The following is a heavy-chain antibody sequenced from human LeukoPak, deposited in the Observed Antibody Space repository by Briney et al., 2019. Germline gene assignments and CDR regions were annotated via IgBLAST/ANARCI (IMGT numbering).Heavy chain of an antibody. V-gene: IGHV3-30*02. CDR3: ARISSSNWYNERGAFDV. CDR1: GFTFSHFG. CDR2: IRYDGSNK. D-gene: IGHD6-13*01. J-gene: IGHJ3*01. Sequence: GGSLRLSCAASGFTFSHFGMHWVRQAPGKGLEWVAFIRYDGSNKYYADSVKGRFTISRDNSKNTLYLQMNSLRAEDTAVYYCARISSSNWYNERGAFDVWGQGTMVTVSS.